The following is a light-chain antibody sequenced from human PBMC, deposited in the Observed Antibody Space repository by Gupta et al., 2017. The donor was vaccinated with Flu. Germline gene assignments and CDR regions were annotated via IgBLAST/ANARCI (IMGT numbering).Light chain of an antibody. J-gene: IGLJ3*02. CDR2: QDT. Sequence: GERLGDKYAFWYQQKAGQSPVVVIYQDTRRPSGIPERFSGSNSGNTATLTISGTQAMDEADYYCQTWDSNTSNWVFGGGTKLTVL. CDR1: RLGDKY. CDR3: QTWDSNTSNWV. V-gene: IGLV3-1*01.